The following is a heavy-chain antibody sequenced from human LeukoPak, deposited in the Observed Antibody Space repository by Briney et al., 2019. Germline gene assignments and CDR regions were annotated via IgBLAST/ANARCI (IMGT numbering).Heavy chain of an antibody. D-gene: IGHD2-15*01. V-gene: IGHV3-23*01. CDR3: AKEVRYCSGGSCYPSSGMDV. CDR1: GFTFSSYA. Sequence: SGGSLRLSCAASGFTFSSYAMSWVRQAPGKGLEWVSAISGSGGSTYYADSVKGRFTISRDNSKNTLYLQMNSLRAEDTAVYYCAKEVRYCSGGSCYPSSGMDVWGQGTTVTVSS. J-gene: IGHJ6*02. CDR2: ISGSGGST.